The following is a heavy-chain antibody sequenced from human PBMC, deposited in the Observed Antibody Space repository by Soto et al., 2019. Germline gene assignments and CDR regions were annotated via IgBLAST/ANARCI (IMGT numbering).Heavy chain of an antibody. Sequence: ASVKVSCKASGYTFTSYGISWVRQAPGQGLEWMGWISAYNGNTNYAQNLQGTVTMTTDTSTSTAYMELSSLRSEDTAVYYCARGAGYSSSWYRDYYYYGMDVWGQGTTVTVSS. CDR3: ARGAGYSSSWYRDYYYYGMDV. V-gene: IGHV1-18*01. CDR2: ISAYNGNT. CDR1: GYTFTSYG. D-gene: IGHD6-13*01. J-gene: IGHJ6*02.